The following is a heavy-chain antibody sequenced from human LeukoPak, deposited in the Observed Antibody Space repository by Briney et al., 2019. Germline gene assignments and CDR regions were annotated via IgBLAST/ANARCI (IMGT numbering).Heavy chain of an antibody. V-gene: IGHV3-48*01. CDR2: ISSSSSTI. Sequence: PGGSLRLSCAASGFTFSSYSMNWVRQAPGKGLEWVSYISSSSSTIYYADSVKGRFTISRDNAKNSLYLQMNSLRAEDTAVYYCARDRVLRYFDWLLRGSAFDIWGQGTMVTVSS. CDR1: GFTFSSYS. CDR3: ARDRVLRYFDWLLRGSAFDI. J-gene: IGHJ3*02. D-gene: IGHD3-9*01.